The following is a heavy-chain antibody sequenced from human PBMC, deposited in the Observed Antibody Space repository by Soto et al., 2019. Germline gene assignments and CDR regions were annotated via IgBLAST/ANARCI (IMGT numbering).Heavy chain of an antibody. D-gene: IGHD6-13*01. J-gene: IGHJ6*02. V-gene: IGHV1-3*01. CDR2: INAGNGNT. CDR1: GYTFTSYA. CDR3: ARGGEAAAGKTGYYYYGMDV. Sequence: ASVKVSCKASGYTFTSYAMHWVRQAPGQRLEWMGWINAGNGNTKYSQKFQGRVTITRDTSASTAYMELSSLRSEDTAVYYCARGGEAAAGKTGYYYYGMDVWGQGTTVTAP.